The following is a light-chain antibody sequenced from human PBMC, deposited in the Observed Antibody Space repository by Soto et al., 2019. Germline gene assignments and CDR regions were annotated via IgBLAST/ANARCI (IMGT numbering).Light chain of an antibody. Sequence: DIPMTQSPATLSASVGDSVTITCRASQSISNRLAWYQQKPGKAPKVLIYKASSLERGVPSRFSGSGSGTDFALTVSSLQPEDFATYYCQQADTFPWTFGQGTKVDI. V-gene: IGKV1-5*03. CDR1: QSISNR. CDR2: KAS. J-gene: IGKJ1*01. CDR3: QQADTFPWT.